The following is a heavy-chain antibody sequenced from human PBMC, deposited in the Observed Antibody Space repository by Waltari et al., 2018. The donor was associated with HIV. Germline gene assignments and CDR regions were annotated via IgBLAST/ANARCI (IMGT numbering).Heavy chain of an antibody. J-gene: IGHJ5*02. D-gene: IGHD3-22*01. Sequence: QVQLQESGPGLVKPSENLSLTCTVTGGSIRSYYWRWTRHPPGQGLEWIGYIYYSGSTNYNPSLKSRVTISVDTSKNQFSLKLSSVTAADTAVYYGAREGLWYYDSSGYPAVWFDPWGQGTLVTVSS. CDR3: AREGLWYYDSSGYPAVWFDP. CDR2: IYYSGST. V-gene: IGHV4-59*12. CDR1: GGSIRSYY.